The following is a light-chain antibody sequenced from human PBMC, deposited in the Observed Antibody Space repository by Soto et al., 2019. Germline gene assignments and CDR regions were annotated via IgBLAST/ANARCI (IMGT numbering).Light chain of an antibody. J-gene: IGKJ1*01. CDR1: QSVSNNY. Sequence: EIVLTQSPGTLSLSPGERSTLSCRASQSVSNNYLAWYQPKPGQAPRLLIYGASNRATGIPDRLSGSGSGTDFTLTISRLEPEDFAVSYCQQYGSSGTFGQGTKVDI. CDR2: GAS. CDR3: QQYGSSGT. V-gene: IGKV3-20*01.